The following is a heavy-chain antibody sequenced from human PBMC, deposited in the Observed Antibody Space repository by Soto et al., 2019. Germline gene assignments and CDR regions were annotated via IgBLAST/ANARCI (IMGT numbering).Heavy chain of an antibody. D-gene: IGHD2-2*01. Sequence: GGSLRLSCAASGFTFSSYSMNWVRQAPGKGLEWVSYISSSSSTIYYADSVKGRFTISRDNAKNSLYLQMNSLRDEDTAVYYCARDLVVPATTRYYYYYGMDVWGQGTTVTVSS. J-gene: IGHJ6*02. CDR3: ARDLVVPATTRYYYYYGMDV. CDR2: ISSSSSTI. V-gene: IGHV3-48*02. CDR1: GFTFSSYS.